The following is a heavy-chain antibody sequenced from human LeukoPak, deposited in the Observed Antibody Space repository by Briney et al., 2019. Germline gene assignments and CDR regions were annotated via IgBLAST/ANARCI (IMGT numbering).Heavy chain of an antibody. CDR3: ARAYYDSRNNRFDP. CDR2: INHSGST. D-gene: IGHD3-22*01. Sequence: PSETLSLTCAVYGGSFSGYYWSWIRQPPGKGLEWIGEINHSGSTYYKPSLKSRVTISVDTSKNQFSLKLSSVTAADTAVYYCARAYYDSRNNRFDPWGQGTLVTVSS. J-gene: IGHJ5*02. V-gene: IGHV4-34*01. CDR1: GGSFSGYY.